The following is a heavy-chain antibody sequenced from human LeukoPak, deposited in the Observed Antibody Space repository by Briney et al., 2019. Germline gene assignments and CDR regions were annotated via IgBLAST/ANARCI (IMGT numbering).Heavy chain of an antibody. Sequence: GGSLRLSCAASGFTFDDYGMSWVRQAPGKGLEWVSGINWNGGSTGYADSVKGRFTISRDNAKNSLYLQMNSPRAEDTALYYCARDEGVYSSGSNWFDPWGQGTLVTVSS. J-gene: IGHJ5*02. CDR1: GFTFDDYG. V-gene: IGHV3-20*04. CDR3: ARDEGVYSSGSNWFDP. CDR2: INWNGGST. D-gene: IGHD6-19*01.